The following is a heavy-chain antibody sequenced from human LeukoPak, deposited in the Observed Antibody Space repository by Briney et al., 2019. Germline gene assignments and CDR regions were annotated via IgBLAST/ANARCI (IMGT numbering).Heavy chain of an antibody. CDR3: AREIESLSNGHSNWFDP. Sequence: SETLSLTCTVSGGSFRSSSYYWGWIRQTPGKGLEWIGCMYYSGSTYYNPSLKSRVTISVDTSKNQFSLKLSSVTAADTAVYYCAREIESLSNGHSNWFDPWGQGTLVTVSS. J-gene: IGHJ5*02. CDR2: MYYSGST. D-gene: IGHD3-22*01. CDR1: GGSFRSSSYY. V-gene: IGHV4-39*07.